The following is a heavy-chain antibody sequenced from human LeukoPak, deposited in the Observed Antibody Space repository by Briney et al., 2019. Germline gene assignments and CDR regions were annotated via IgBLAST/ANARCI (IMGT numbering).Heavy chain of an antibody. CDR1: GGSISSSSYY. CDR3: ARSVGNYDILTGYQPEQTFDY. Sequence: SETLSLTCTVSGGSISSSSYYWGWIRQPPGKGLEWIGSSYYSGSTYYNPSLKSRVTISVDTSKNQFSLKLSSVTAADTAVYYCARSVGNYDILTGYQPEQTFDYWGQGTLVTVSS. CDR2: SYYSGST. V-gene: IGHV4-39*01. J-gene: IGHJ4*02. D-gene: IGHD3-9*01.